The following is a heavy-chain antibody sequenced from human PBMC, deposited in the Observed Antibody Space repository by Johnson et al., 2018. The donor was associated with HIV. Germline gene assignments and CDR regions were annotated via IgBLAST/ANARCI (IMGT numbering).Heavy chain of an antibody. CDR2: ISYDVSNK. Sequence: QVQLVESGGGVVQPGRSLRLSCAASGFTFSTYGMHWVRQAPGKGLEWVAVISYDVSNKYYADSVKGRFTISRDNSKNTLYLQMNSLRAEDTAVYYWAKVLNEKSYIDLFHVWGQGTMVTVSS. J-gene: IGHJ3*01. CDR3: AKVLNEKSYIDLFHV. D-gene: IGHD2-8*01. CDR1: GFTFSTYG. V-gene: IGHV3-30*18.